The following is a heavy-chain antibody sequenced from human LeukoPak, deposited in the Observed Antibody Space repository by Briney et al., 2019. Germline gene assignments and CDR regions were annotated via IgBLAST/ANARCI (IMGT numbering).Heavy chain of an antibody. D-gene: IGHD6-19*01. J-gene: IGHJ4*02. CDR2: ISSSGRII. Sequence: GGSLRLSCAASGFTFSSYEMNWVRQAPGKGLEWVSYISSSGRIIYYADSVKGRFTISRDNSKNTLYLQMNSLRAEDTAVYYCARGGIAVIRAYFDYWGQGTLVTVSS. V-gene: IGHV3-48*03. CDR3: ARGGIAVIRAYFDY. CDR1: GFTFSSYE.